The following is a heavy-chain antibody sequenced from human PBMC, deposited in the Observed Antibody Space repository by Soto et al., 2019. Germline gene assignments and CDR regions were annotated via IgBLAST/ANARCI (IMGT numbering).Heavy chain of an antibody. J-gene: IGHJ4*02. D-gene: IGHD5-18*01. CDR2: ISHSVSA. V-gene: IGHV4-4*02. CDR1: GASISTGKW. CDR3: TRDGDYGYSLAY. Sequence: QVQLQESGPGLVKPSESLTLTCAVSGASISTGKWWSWVRQPPGKGLEWIGEISHSVSANYNPALRSRVTIEVDKSKYQFSLKLSVTAADTAMYYSTRDGDYGYSLAYWGQGTLVTVSS.